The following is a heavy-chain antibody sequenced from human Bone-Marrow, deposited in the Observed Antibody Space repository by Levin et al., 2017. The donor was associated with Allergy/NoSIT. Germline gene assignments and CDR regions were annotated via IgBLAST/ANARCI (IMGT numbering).Heavy chain of an antibody. CDR3: AKATVLNGIGIDY. CDR2: IWYDGSNK. V-gene: IGHV3-33*06. Sequence: GGSLRLSCAASGFTFSSYGMHWVRQAPGKGLEWVAVIWYDGSNKYYADSVKGRFTISRDNSKNTMYLQMNSLRAEDTAVYYCAKATVLNGIGIDYWGQGTLVTVSS. CDR1: GFTFSSYG. J-gene: IGHJ4*02. D-gene: IGHD2-8*01.